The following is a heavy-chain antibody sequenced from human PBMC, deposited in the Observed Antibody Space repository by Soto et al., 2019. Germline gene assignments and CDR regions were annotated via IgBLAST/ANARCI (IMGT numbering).Heavy chain of an antibody. D-gene: IGHD3-16*01. J-gene: IGHJ4*02. CDR1: GFTFSSYS. V-gene: IGHV3-48*02. CDR2: ISSSSSTI. Sequence: EVPLVESGGGLVQPGGSLRLSCAASGFTFSSYSMNWVRQAPGKGLEWVSYISSSSSTIYYADSVKGRFTISRDNAKHSLYLQMNSLRDEDTAVYYCARDHSIMAEDSLFDYWGQGTLVTVSS. CDR3: ARDHSIMAEDSLFDY.